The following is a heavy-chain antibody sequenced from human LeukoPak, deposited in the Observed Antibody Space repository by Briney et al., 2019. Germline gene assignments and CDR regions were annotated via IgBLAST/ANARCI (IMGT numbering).Heavy chain of an antibody. J-gene: IGHJ4*02. Sequence: SETLSLTCAVYGGSFSGYYWSWIRQPPGKGLEWIGEINHSGSTNYNPSLKSRVTISVDTSKNQFSLKLSSVTAADTAVYYCARRSYCGGDCFRGRRRVGGYYFDYWGQGTLVTVSS. CDR2: INHSGST. CDR1: GGSFSGYY. V-gene: IGHV4-34*01. D-gene: IGHD2-21*02. CDR3: ARRSYCGGDCFRGRRRVGGYYFDY.